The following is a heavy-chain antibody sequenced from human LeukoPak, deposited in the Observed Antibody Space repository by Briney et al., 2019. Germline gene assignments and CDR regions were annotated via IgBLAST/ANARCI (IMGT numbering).Heavy chain of an antibody. J-gene: IGHJ4*02. D-gene: IGHD4-11*01. CDR3: ARRRRSNLVDY. CDR2: IYPGDSDT. CDR1: GYRFTSYW. Sequence: GESLKISFKGSGYRFTSYWIGWVRQMPGKGLEWMGIIYPGDSDTRYSPSFQGQVTISADKSISTAYLQWSSLKASDTAMYYCARRRRSNLVDYWGQGTLVTVSS. V-gene: IGHV5-51*01.